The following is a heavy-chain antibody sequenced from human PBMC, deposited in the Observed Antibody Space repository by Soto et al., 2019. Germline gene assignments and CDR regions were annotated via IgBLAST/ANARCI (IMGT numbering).Heavy chain of an antibody. CDR2: IIPILGIA. CDR1: GGTFSSYT. CDR3: ASSTITRTVTKGDY. V-gene: IGHV1-69*02. J-gene: IGHJ4*02. Sequence: QVQLVQSGAEVKKPGSSVKVSCKASGGTFSSYTISWVRQAPGQGLEWMGRIIPILGIANYAQKFQGRVTITEDKATSTAYMELSSLRSEDTAVYYCASSTITRTVTKGDYWGQGTLVTVSS. D-gene: IGHD4-17*01.